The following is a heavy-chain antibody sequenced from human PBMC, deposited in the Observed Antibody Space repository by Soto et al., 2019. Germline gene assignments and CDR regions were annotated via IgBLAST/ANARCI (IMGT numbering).Heavy chain of an antibody. Sequence: RGSLGVSCAASGFNFSSYGMSWVGLTPGKGLEWVSSISGSGGGTDYADSVKGRFTISRDNSKNTLFLQMTSLRGEDTATYCCAEWRYHYGYLDPKRGSHLDYWGQGSLVTVSS. V-gene: IGHV3-23*01. J-gene: IGHJ4*01. CDR1: GFNFSSYG. CDR3: AEWRYHYGYLDPKRGSHLDY. D-gene: IGHD3-10*01. CDR2: ISGSGGGT.